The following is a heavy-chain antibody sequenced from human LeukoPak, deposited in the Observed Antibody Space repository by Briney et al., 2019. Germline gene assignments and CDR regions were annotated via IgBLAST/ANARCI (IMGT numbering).Heavy chain of an antibody. J-gene: IGHJ4*02. CDR3: ASNGDSGYYFDY. CDR2: ISSSGSTI. Sequence: GGSLRLSCAASGFTFSSYEMNWVRQAPGKGLEWVSYISSSGSTIYYADSVKGRFTISRDNAKNSLYLQMNSLRAEDTAVYYCASNGDSGYYFDYRGQGTLVTVSS. V-gene: IGHV3-48*03. D-gene: IGHD4-17*01. CDR1: GFTFSSYE.